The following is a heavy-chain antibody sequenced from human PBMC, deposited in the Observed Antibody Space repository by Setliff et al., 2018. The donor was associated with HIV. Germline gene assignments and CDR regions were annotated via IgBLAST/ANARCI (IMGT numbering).Heavy chain of an antibody. CDR2: IHYTGNT. D-gene: IGHD3-22*01. V-gene: IGHV4-59*08. Sequence: PSETLSLTCTVSGASISSYYWSWIRQPPGKGLEWIGFIHYTGNTNYNPSLKSRVTMSTDTSKNQLSLKLYSVTAADTAVYYCARHWNYDTGLDPFNIWGQGTMVTVSS. CDR3: ARHWNYDTGLDPFNI. J-gene: IGHJ3*02. CDR1: GASISSYY.